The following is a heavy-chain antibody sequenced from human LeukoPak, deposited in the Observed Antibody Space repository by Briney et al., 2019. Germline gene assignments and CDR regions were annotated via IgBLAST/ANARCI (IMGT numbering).Heavy chain of an antibody. J-gene: IGHJ5*02. CDR2: ISAYNGNT. V-gene: IGHV1-18*01. CDR1: GYTFTSYS. CDR3: ARAHDFWSGGWFDP. D-gene: IGHD3-3*01. Sequence: GASVKVSCKASGYTFTSYSISWVRQAPGQGLEWMGWISAYNGNTNYAQKLQGRVTMTTDTSTSTAYMELRSLRSDDTAVYYCARAHDFWSGGWFDPWGQGTLVTVSS.